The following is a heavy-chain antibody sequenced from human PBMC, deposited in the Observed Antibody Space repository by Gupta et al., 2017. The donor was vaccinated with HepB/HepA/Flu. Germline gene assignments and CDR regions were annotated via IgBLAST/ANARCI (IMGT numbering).Heavy chain of an antibody. J-gene: IGHJ2*01. D-gene: IGHD4-17*01. V-gene: IGHV2-5*02. CDR1: GFSLSTSGVG. Sequence: QITLKESGPTLVKPTQTLTLTCTFSGFSLSTSGVGVGWIRQPPGKALEWLALIYWDDDKRYSPSLHSRLTITKDTSKSQFVLTMTNMDPVDTGTYYCAHYMTTVTTGYFDLWGRGTLVTVSS. CDR3: AHYMTTVTTGYFDL. CDR2: IYWDDDK.